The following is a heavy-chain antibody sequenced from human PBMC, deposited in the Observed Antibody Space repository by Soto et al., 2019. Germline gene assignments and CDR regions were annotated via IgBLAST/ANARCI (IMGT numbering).Heavy chain of an antibody. V-gene: IGHV4-34*01. Sequence: SETLSLTCAVYGGSFSGYYWSWIRQPPGKGLEWIGEINHSGSTNYNPSLKSRVTISVDTSKNQFSLKLSSVTAADTAVYYCASRAAGYYYYGMDVWGQGTTVTVS. D-gene: IGHD6-13*01. CDR3: ASRAAGYYYYGMDV. J-gene: IGHJ6*02. CDR1: GGSFSGYY. CDR2: INHSGST.